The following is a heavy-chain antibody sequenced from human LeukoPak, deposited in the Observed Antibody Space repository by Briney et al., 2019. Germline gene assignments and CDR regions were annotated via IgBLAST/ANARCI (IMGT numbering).Heavy chain of an antibody. CDR2: TYYRSKWYY. Sequence: SQTLSLTCAISGDSVSSNSAAWNWIRQSPSRGLEWLGRTYYRSKWYYDYAVAVKSRISINPDTSKNQFSLQLSSVTPEDTAVYYCARDQTYSGSYNNWFDPWGQETLVTVSS. D-gene: IGHD1-26*01. CDR3: ARDQTYSGSYNNWFDP. CDR1: GDSVSSNSAA. V-gene: IGHV6-1*01. J-gene: IGHJ5*02.